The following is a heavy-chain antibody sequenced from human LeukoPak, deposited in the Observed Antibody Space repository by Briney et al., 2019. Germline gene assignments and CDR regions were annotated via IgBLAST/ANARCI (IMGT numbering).Heavy chain of an antibody. CDR3: ARRLGVVVTAPFDY. Sequence: PSETLSLTCTVSGGSISSSSYYWGWIRQPPGKGLEWIGSIYYSGSTYYNPSLKSRVTISVDTSKNQFSLKLSSVTAADTAVYYCARRLGVVVTAPFDYWGQGTLVTVSS. CDR1: GGSISSSSYY. J-gene: IGHJ4*02. CDR2: IYYSGST. V-gene: IGHV4-39*01. D-gene: IGHD2-21*02.